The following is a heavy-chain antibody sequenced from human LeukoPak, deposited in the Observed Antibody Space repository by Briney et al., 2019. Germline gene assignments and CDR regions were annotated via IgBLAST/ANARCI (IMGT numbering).Heavy chain of an antibody. Sequence: AASVKVSCKASGYTFTSYGISWVRQAPGQGLEWMGWISAYNGNTNYAQKLQGRVTMTTDTSTSTAYMELRSLRSDDTAVYYCARDTTIFGEVNDAFDIWGQGTMVTVSS. J-gene: IGHJ3*02. V-gene: IGHV1-18*01. CDR2: ISAYNGNT. D-gene: IGHD3-3*01. CDR1: GYTFTSYG. CDR3: ARDTTIFGEVNDAFDI.